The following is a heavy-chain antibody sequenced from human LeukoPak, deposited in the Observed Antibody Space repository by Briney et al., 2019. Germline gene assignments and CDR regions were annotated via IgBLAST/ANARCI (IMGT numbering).Heavy chain of an antibody. V-gene: IGHV4-34*01. J-gene: IGHJ6*02. Sequence: SETLSLTCAVYGGSFSGYYWSWIRQPPGKGLEWIGEINHSGSTNYNPSLKSRVTISVDTSKNQFSLKPSSVTAADTAVYYCARGAFGGYYYYYYGMDVWGQGTTVTVSS. CDR3: ARGAFGGYYYYYYGMDV. CDR1: GGSFSGYY. D-gene: IGHD3-16*01. CDR2: INHSGST.